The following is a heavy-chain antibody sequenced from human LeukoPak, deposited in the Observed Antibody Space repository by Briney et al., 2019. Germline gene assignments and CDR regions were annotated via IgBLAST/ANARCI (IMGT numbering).Heavy chain of an antibody. D-gene: IGHD4-17*01. CDR2: IRSCSSYI. CDR1: GFNFSSYS. Sequence: RGALRLSCAASGFNFSSYSVNWVRQAPGKGLEWVPPIRSCSSYIYYADSVKGRFTISRDNAKNSLYLQMNSLRSEDTAVYYCATSGYGDGYWGQGTLVTVSS. CDR3: ATSGYGDGY. V-gene: IGHV3-21*01. J-gene: IGHJ4*02.